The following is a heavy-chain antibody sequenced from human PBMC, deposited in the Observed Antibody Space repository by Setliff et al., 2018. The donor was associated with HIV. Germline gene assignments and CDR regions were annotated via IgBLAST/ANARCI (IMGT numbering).Heavy chain of an antibody. V-gene: IGHV3-74*01. J-gene: IGHJ4*02. CDR3: VMFGISSG. D-gene: IGHD6-6*01. CDR2: INSDGTIT. CDR1: GFTFRTYW. Sequence: GGSLRLSCAASGFTFRTYWIHWVRQVPGKGLVWVSRINSDGTITNYADSVKGRFTISRDNAKNTLYLQMNSLRGEDTAMYYCVMFGISSGWGQGTQVTVSS.